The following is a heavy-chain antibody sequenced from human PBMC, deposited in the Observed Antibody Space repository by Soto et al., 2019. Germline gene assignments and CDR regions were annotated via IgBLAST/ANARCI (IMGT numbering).Heavy chain of an antibody. Sequence: EVQLLESGGDLIQPGGSLRLSCAASGFTFNIYAMTWVRQAPGKGLEGVSAISRYGDITYYADSVEGRFTISRDNSKNTLYLQMNSLRAEDTAVYYCAKDRYLDHDSRGYLFDNWRQGTLVTVSS. J-gene: IGHJ4*02. CDR1: GFTFNIYA. CDR2: ISRYGDIT. V-gene: IGHV3-23*01. D-gene: IGHD3-22*01. CDR3: AKDRYLDHDSRGYLFDN.